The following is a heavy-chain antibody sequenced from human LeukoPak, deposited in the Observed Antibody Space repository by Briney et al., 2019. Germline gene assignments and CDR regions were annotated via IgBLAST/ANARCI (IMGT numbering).Heavy chain of an antibody. CDR2: FYHSGIT. CDR3: ARSGYSNFDY. Sequence: PSETLSLTCTVSGGSISSGGYYWNWIRQSPGKGLEWIGYFYHSGITYYNPSLKSRVTISVDTSKNQFSLRLSSVTAADTAVYYCARSGYSNFDYWGQGTLVTVSS. J-gene: IGHJ4*02. CDR1: GGSISSGGYY. D-gene: IGHD3-3*01. V-gene: IGHV4-30-2*06.